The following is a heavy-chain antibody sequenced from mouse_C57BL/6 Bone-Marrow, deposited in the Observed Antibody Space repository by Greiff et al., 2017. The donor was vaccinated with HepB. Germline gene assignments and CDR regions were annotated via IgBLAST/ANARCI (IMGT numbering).Heavy chain of an antibody. D-gene: IGHD2-1*01. CDR1: GYTFTSYW. J-gene: IGHJ1*03. V-gene: IGHV1-64*01. CDR2: IHPNSGST. Sequence: VQLQQPGAELVKPGASVKLSCKASGYTFTSYWMHWVKQRPGQGLEWIGMIHPNSGSTNYNEKFKSKATLTVDKSSSTAYMQLSSLTSEDSAVYYCARRGLLYWYFDVWGTGTPVTVSS. CDR3: ARRGLLYWYFDV.